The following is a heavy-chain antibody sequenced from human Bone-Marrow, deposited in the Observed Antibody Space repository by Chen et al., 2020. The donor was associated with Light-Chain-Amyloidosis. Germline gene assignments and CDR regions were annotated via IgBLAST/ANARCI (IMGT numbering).Heavy chain of an antibody. CDR2: IKTDGTTT. Sequence: EVQLVESGGGLVQPGGSLRLSCAASGFTFTSYWMHWVRQAPGKGLEWVSRIKTDGTTTNYAGSVEGRFTISRDNAKNTLHLQMNSLRAEDTSVYYCARGLVGDAVGFDYWGHGTLATVSS. CDR3: ARGLVGDAVGFDY. V-gene: IGHV3-74*01. D-gene: IGHD2-8*02. J-gene: IGHJ4*01. CDR1: GFTFTSYW.